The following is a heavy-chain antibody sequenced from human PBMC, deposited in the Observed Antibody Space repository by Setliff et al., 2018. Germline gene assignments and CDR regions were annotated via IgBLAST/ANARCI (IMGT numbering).Heavy chain of an antibody. CDR1: GFTFFSYT. CDR2: ITDDGGTT. CDR3: VPQGPGYGNGWWTNWFDP. Sequence: GGSLRLSCTTSGFTFFSYTMDWVRQAPGKGLEWVSAITDDGGTTHYAGSVKGRFTIARDNSNSTLYLQMNSLRVEDTAVYYCVPQGPGYGNGWWTNWFDPWGQGTLVTVSS. V-gene: IGHV3-23*01. D-gene: IGHD6-19*01. J-gene: IGHJ5*02.